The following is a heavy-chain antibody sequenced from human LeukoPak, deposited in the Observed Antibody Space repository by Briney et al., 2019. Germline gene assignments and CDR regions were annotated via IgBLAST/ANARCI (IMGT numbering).Heavy chain of an antibody. CDR3: AKDAGGSYVGDMWFDN. Sequence: GTSLRLSCVASGFTFGVYGMHWVRQAPGKGLEWVAVIGHDGNNADYGDSVRGRFTISRDNFKNTLYLQMNSLRAEDTAVYHCAKDAGGSYVGDMWFDNWGQGTLVTVSS. CDR2: IGHDGNNA. J-gene: IGHJ4*02. D-gene: IGHD1-26*01. CDR1: GFTFGVYG. V-gene: IGHV3-33*06.